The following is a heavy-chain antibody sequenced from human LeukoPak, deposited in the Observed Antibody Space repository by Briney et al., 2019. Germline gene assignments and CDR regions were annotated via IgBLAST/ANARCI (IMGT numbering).Heavy chain of an antibody. V-gene: IGHV3-23*01. CDR3: AKADYYYYMDV. J-gene: IGHJ6*03. CDR2: ISSSGGST. Sequence: GGSLRLSCAASGFTVSSNYMSWVRQAPGKGLEWVSAISSSGGSTYYADSVKGRFTISRDNSKNTLYLQMNSLRAEDTAVYYCAKADYYYYMDVWGKGTTVTVSS. CDR1: GFTVSSNY.